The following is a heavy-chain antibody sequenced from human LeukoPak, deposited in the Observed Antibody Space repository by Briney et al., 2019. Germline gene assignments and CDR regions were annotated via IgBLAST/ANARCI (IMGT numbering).Heavy chain of an antibody. Sequence: GGSLRLSCAASGFTFSSYAMHWVRQAPGKGLEWVAVISYDGSNKYYADSVKGRFTISRDNSKNTLFLQMNSLRAEDTAIYYCAKMTTTVVTFAEYFQHWGQGTLVTVSS. D-gene: IGHD4-17*01. CDR2: ISYDGSNK. CDR1: GFTFSSYA. J-gene: IGHJ1*01. CDR3: AKMTTTVVTFAEYFQH. V-gene: IGHV3-30-3*01.